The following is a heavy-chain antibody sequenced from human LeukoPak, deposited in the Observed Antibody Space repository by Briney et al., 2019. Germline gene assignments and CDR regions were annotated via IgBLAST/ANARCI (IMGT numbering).Heavy chain of an antibody. Sequence: EASVKVSCKASGYIFSGFYMHWVRQAPGQGLEWMGWINPTSGGTNYAQKFQGRVTMTRDTSISTAYMELSSLTSDDTAVYYCAREGVHSADPTDFYYYFYYMDVWGKGTTVTVSS. CDR3: AREGVHSADPTDFYYYFYYMDV. CDR2: INPTSGGT. CDR1: GYIFSGFY. V-gene: IGHV1-2*02. J-gene: IGHJ6*03. D-gene: IGHD3/OR15-3a*01.